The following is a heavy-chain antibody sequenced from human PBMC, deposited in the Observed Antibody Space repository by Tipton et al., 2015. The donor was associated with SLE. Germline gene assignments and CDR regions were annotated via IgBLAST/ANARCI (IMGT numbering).Heavy chain of an antibody. J-gene: IGHJ5*02. D-gene: IGHD3-3*01. CDR3: ARLGAGRSVTPDWFDP. Sequence: QSGAEVKKPGESLKISCKASGYSFTNYWIAWVRQMPGKGLEWMGVIYPGDSDTRYSPSLQGQVTISADRSISTAYLQWSSLKASDTAMYYCARLGAGRSVTPDWFDPWGQGTLVTVSS. V-gene: IGHV5-51*03. CDR2: IYPGDSDT. CDR1: GYSFTNYW.